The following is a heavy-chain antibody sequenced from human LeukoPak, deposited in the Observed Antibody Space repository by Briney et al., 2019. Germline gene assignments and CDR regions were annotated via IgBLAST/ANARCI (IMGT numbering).Heavy chain of an antibody. J-gene: IGHJ5*02. CDR3: ARLWFGNGRTFGP. V-gene: IGHV4-39*01. Sequence: SETLSLTCTVSGGSIISSNYYWAWIRQPPGKELEWLATVYNSGTTYYTPSLKSRATISVDTSKDQFSLKLDSVTAADTALYYCARLWFGNGRTFGPWGQGTLVTVSS. CDR2: VYNSGTT. D-gene: IGHD3-10*01. CDR1: GGSIISSNYY.